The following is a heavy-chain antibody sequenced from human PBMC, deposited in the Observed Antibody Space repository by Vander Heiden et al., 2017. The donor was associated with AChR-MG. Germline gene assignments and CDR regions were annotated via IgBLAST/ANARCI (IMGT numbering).Heavy chain of an antibody. CDR3: GALTLGGRSYGYFDL. J-gene: IGHJ2*01. CDR1: GFTFSDVG. V-gene: IGHV3-15*01. D-gene: IGHD1-26*01. CDR2: IKSEADGGTT. Sequence: EVQLVESGGGLVKPGGSLRLSCAASGFTFSDVGMTWVRQAPGRGLEWVGRIKSEADGGTTDYAAPVKGRFTISRDDSKNTLYLHMNSLKTDDTAVYYCGALTLGGRSYGYFDLWGRGTLVPVSS.